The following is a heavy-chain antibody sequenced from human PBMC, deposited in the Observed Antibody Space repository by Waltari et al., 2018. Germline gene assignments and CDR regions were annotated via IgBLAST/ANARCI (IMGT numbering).Heavy chain of an antibody. V-gene: IGHV4-61*03. CDR3: GRAGWTLGVISALDF. D-gene: IGHD3-16*02. J-gene: IGHJ4*02. Sequence: VQLPESAPTVMKPSETPSPTRPLSGGPVSGGSGRTWILTAPGRGLEWIGGLHGSSPSIYFNPSLRDRVTISKDTSQNHFSLNLTSVTAADTALYYCGRAGWTLGVISALDFWGQGVLVTVSS. CDR1: GGPVSGGSGR. CDR2: LHGSSPSI.